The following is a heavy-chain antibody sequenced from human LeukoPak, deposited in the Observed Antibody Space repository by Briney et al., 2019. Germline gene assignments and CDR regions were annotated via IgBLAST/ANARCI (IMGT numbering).Heavy chain of an antibody. D-gene: IGHD5-24*01. Sequence: SETLSLTCTVSGGSISGYYWSWIRQPPGKGLECIGYIYYSGNTYYKSSLKSRVTTSVDTSKNQFSLKLSSVTAADTAVYYCARHGFYYYYYGVDVWGQGTTVTVSS. CDR2: IYYSGNT. J-gene: IGHJ6*02. CDR3: ARHGFYYYYYGVDV. V-gene: IGHV4-59*04. CDR1: GGSISGYY.